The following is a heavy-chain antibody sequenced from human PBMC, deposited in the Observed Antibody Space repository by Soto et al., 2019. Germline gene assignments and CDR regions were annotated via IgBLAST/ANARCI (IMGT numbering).Heavy chain of an antibody. V-gene: IGHV3-9*01. CDR3: AKGTMRDYSYYGMEV. J-gene: IGHJ6*02. CDR1: GFTFDDYA. CDR2: ISWNSGSI. Sequence: GGSVRLSCAASGFTFDDYAMHWVRQSPGKGLEWVSGISWNSGSIGYADSVKGRFTISRDNAKNSLYLQMNSLRAEDTALYYCAKGTMRDYSYYGMEVWGQGTTHTVSS.